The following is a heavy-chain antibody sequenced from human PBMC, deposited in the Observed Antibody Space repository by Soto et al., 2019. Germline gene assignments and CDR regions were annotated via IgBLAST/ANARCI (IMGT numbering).Heavy chain of an antibody. V-gene: IGHV1-18*01. Sequence: QVHLVQSGAEVKKPGASVKVSCKASGYIFTSYGISWVRQAPGQGPEWMGWISAYNGKTNYAQKFQGRVTMTTDRPTSTAYMELRSLRSDDTALYSCTRDNRFSDYGGNHYFDYWGQGSLVTVSS. CDR3: TRDNRFSDYGGNHYFDY. CDR1: GYIFTSYG. D-gene: IGHD4-17*01. CDR2: ISAYNGKT. J-gene: IGHJ4*02.